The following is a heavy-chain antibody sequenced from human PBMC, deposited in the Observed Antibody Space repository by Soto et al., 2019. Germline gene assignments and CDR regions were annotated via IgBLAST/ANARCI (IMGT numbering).Heavy chain of an antibody. V-gene: IGHV2-26*01. Sequence: SGPTLVNPTETLTLTCTVSGFSLSNARMGVSWIRQPPGKALEWLAHIFSNDEKSYSTSLKSRLTISKDTSKSQVVLTMTNMDPVDTATYYCARIVVPAAIEDYYYYKDVWGKGTTVTVSS. J-gene: IGHJ6*03. CDR1: GFSLSNARMG. CDR2: IFSNDEK. CDR3: ARIVVPAAIEDYYYYKDV. D-gene: IGHD2-2*01.